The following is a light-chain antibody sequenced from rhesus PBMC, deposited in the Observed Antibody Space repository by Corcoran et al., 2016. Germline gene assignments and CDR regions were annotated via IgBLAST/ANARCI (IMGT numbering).Light chain of an antibody. J-gene: IGKJ4*01. CDR1: QGISNN. CDR2: KAS. V-gene: IGKV1-25*01. Sequence: DIQMTQSPSSLSASVGERVTITCRASQGISNNLAWYQQKPGKVPKLLRYKASTLQSGIPSRFRGSGSGTDFTLTISSLQPEDFAAYYCQNDYGILTFGGGTKVEIQ. CDR3: QNDYGILT.